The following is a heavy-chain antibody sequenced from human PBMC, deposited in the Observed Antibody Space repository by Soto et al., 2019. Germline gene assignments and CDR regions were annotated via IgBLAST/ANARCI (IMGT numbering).Heavy chain of an antibody. CDR1: GFTFSDAW. Sequence: PGGSLRLSCAASGFTFSDAWMSWVRQAPGKGLEWVGRIKSKTDGGTRDYAAPVKGRVTISRDDSKNTLYLQMNRLKPEHTAVYYCTSLHYDILTGSKWHYFDYWGQGTLVTVSS. J-gene: IGHJ4*02. CDR3: TSLHYDILTGSKWHYFDY. D-gene: IGHD3-9*01. V-gene: IGHV3-15*01. CDR2: IKSKTDGGTR.